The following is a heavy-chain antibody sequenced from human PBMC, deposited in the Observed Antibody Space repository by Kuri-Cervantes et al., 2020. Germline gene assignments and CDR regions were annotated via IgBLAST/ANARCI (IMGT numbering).Heavy chain of an antibody. V-gene: IGHV1-8*02. Sequence: ASVKVSCKASGGTFSSYAINWVRQATGQGLEWMGWMNPDSGNTGYAQKFQGRVTMTRNTSISTAYMEVSSLKSDDTAVYYCARGWHYAFWRVDVWGKGTTVTVSS. CDR2: MNPDSGNT. CDR1: GGTFSSYA. J-gene: IGHJ6*04. CDR3: ARGWHYAFWRVDV. D-gene: IGHD3-3*01.